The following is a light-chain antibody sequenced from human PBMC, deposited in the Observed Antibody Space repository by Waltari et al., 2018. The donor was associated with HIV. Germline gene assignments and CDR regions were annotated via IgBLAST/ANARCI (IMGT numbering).Light chain of an antibody. CDR1: SSDVGAYNR. V-gene: IGLV2-11*01. CDR3: CSFAGSYIV. J-gene: IGLJ1*01. Sequence: QSALTQPRSVSGSPGQSVTISCTGTSSDVGAYNRVSWYQQHPGKAPTVVIYDVRERPAGVPDRFSGSKSANTASLTISGLQADDEADYHCCSFAGSYIVFGTGTKVTVL. CDR2: DVR.